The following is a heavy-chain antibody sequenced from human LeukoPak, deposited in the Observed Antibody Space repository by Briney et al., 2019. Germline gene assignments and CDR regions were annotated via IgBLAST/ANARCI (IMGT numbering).Heavy chain of an antibody. J-gene: IGHJ4*02. CDR2: ITSGTRT. V-gene: IGHV3-23*01. CDR3: ARGARTYRSGWYYNERGDY. D-gene: IGHD6-19*01. CDR1: GFTFSSHG. Sequence: GGSLRLSCVASGFTFSSHGMNWVRQAPGKGLEWVSGITSGTRTYYADSVKGRFAISRDNSKNTMYLQMNSLRSDDTAVYYCARGARTYRSGWYYNERGDYWGQGTLVTVSS.